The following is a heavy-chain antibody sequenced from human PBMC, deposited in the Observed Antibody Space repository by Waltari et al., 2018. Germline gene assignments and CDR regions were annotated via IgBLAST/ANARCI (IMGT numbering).Heavy chain of an antibody. D-gene: IGHD2-15*01. CDR1: GFPFADYG. J-gene: IGHJ6*03. CDR2: ITWNGARA. Sequence: EVQVVESGGRVVRPGGSLRLACLASGFPFADYGRSWVRQPPGKGLEWVSSITWNGARAGYADSVKGRFTISRDNAKNSLYLEMNDLRAEDTALYHCARDPTVVPYYYMDVWGKGTTVTVSS. CDR3: ARDPTVVPYYYMDV. V-gene: IGHV3-20*01.